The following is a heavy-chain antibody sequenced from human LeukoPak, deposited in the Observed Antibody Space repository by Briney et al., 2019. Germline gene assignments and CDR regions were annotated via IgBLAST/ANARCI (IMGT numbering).Heavy chain of an antibody. CDR2: IKSKTDGGTT. CDR1: GFTFSNAW. V-gene: IGHV3-15*01. D-gene: IGHD3-22*01. J-gene: IGHJ4*02. Sequence: GGSLRLSCAASGFTFSNAWMSWVRQAPGKGLEWVGRIKSKTDGGTTDYAAPVKGRFTISRDDSKNTLYLQMNSLKTEDTAVYYCTTRAHYDSSGYTFDYWGQGTLVTVSS. CDR3: TTRAHYDSSGYTFDY.